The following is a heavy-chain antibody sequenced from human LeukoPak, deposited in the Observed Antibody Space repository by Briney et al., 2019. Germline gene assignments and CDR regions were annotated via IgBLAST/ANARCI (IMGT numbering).Heavy chain of an antibody. CDR1: GGSISSSSYY. D-gene: IGHD1-7*01. CDR3: ARDRALELMDY. CDR2: IYYSGST. V-gene: IGHV4-39*07. J-gene: IGHJ4*02. Sequence: SETLSLTCTVSGGSISSSSYYWGWIRQPPGKGLEWIGSIYYSGSTYYNPSLKSRVTISVDTSKNQFSLKLSSVTAADTAVYYCARDRALELMDYWGQGTLVTVSS.